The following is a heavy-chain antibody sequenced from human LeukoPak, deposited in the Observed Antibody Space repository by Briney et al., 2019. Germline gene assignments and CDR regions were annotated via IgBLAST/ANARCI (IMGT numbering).Heavy chain of an antibody. CDR1: GYTFTGYY. CDR3: ARYSYGYGY. J-gene: IGHJ4*02. Sequence: ASVKVSCKASGYTFTGYYMHWVRQAPGQGLEWMGWINPDSGGTNYAQKFQGRVTMTSDTSISTAYMELSRLRSDDTAVYYCARYSYGYGYWGQGTLVTVSS. CDR2: INPDSGGT. D-gene: IGHD5-18*01. V-gene: IGHV1-2*02.